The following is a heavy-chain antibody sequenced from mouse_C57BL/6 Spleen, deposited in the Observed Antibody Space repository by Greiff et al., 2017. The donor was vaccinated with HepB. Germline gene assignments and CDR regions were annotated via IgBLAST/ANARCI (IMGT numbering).Heavy chain of an antibody. CDR1: GYTFTSYW. CDR3: ARGRDYGDYYAMDY. Sequence: VQLQQPGAELVKPGASVKLSCKASGYTFTSYWMHWVKQRPGQGLEWIGMIHPNSGSTNYNEKFKSKATLTVDKSSSTAYMQLSSLTSEDSAVYYCARGRDYGDYYAMDYWGQGTSVTVSS. J-gene: IGHJ4*01. V-gene: IGHV1-64*01. CDR2: IHPNSGST. D-gene: IGHD1-1*02.